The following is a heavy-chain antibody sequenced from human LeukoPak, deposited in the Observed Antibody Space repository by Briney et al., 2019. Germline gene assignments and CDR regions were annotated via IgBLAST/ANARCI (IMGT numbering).Heavy chain of an antibody. CDR1: GFTFSSYV. J-gene: IGHJ2*01. CDR3: ARGRGVYGYWYFDL. CDR2: ISGNGRNT. V-gene: IGHV3-23*01. Sequence: GGSLRLSCAASGFTFSSYVMSWVRQSPGKGLEWVSTISGNGRNTYYADSVKGRFTISRDNSKITLYLEMNSLRAEDTAVYYCARGRGVYGYWYFDLWGRGTLVTVSS. D-gene: IGHD2-15*01.